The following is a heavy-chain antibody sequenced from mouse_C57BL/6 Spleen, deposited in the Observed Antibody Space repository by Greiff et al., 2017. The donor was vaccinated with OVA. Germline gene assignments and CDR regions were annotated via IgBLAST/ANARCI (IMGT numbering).Heavy chain of an antibody. CDR1: GYTFTSYW. J-gene: IGHJ2*01. V-gene: IGHV1-69*01. Sequence: VQLQQPGAELVMPGASVKLSCKASGYTFTSYWMHWVKQRPGQGLEWIGKIDPSDSYTNYNQKFKGKSTLTVDKSSSTAYMQLSSLTSEDSAVYYCARKNWAFDYWGKGTTLTVSS. CDR3: ARKNWAFDY. D-gene: IGHD4-1*01. CDR2: IDPSDSYT.